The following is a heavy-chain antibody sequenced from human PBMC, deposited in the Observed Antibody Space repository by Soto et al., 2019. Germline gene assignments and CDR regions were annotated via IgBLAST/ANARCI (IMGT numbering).Heavy chain of an antibody. CDR1: GFTFSDHH. J-gene: IGHJ4*02. Sequence: EVQLVESGGALVQPGGSLGLSCAASGFTFSDHHMDWVRQAPGKGLEWVGRTRNKGNSYTTEYAASVKGRFTISRDESNNSLYLQMNRLKTVDTAVYYCAFVVATRAYWGQGTLVTVSS. V-gene: IGHV3-72*01. CDR3: AFVVATRAY. CDR2: TRNKGNSYTT. D-gene: IGHD1-26*01.